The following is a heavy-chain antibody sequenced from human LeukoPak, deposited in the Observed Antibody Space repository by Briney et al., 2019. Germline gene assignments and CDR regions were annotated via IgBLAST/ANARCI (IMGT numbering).Heavy chain of an antibody. V-gene: IGHV3-74*01. J-gene: IGHJ6*02. CDR1: GFTFNNYW. Sequence: GGSLRLSCAASGFTFNNYWIHWVRQVPGKGLVWVSRINNDGGSASYVDSVKGRFTISRDNAKNTLFLQMNSLRAEDTAVYYCARRGTGHGMDVWGQGTTVIVSS. CDR3: ARRGTGHGMDV. CDR2: INNDGGSA. D-gene: IGHD1-1*01.